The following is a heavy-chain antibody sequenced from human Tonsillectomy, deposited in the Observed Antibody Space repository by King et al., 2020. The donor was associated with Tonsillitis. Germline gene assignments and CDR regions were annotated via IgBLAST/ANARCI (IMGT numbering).Heavy chain of an antibody. CDR1: GVSLSGYH. CDR3: ARVWSVSTIFGVVVGWFDP. Sequence: VQLQQWGAGLLKPSETLSLTCGVSGVSLSGYHWSWIRQPPGKGLEWIGEINHSGSTNYNPSLRSRVTISLDTSKNHFSLNLNSVTAADMAVYYCARVWSVSTIFGVVVGWFDPWGQGTLVTVSS. D-gene: IGHD3-3*01. V-gene: IGHV4-34*01. CDR2: INHSGST. J-gene: IGHJ5*02.